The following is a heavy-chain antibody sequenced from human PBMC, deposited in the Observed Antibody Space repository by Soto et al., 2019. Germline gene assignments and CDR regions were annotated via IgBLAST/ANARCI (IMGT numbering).Heavy chain of an antibody. CDR1: GDSVSSNSAA. Sequence: PSQTLSLTCAISGDSVSSNSAAWNWIRQSPSRGLEWLGRTYYRSKWYNDYAVSVKSRITINPDTSKNQFSLQLNSVTPEDTAVYYCARVYYGSGSYYNAFRTLGYGMDVWGQGTTVTVSS. J-gene: IGHJ6*02. CDR2: TYYRSKWYN. CDR3: ARVYYGSGSYYNAFRTLGYGMDV. V-gene: IGHV6-1*01. D-gene: IGHD3-10*01.